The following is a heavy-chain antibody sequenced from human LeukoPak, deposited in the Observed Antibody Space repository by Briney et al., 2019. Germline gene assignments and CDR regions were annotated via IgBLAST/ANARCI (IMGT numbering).Heavy chain of an antibody. J-gene: IGHJ4*02. CDR1: GGSISSYY. D-gene: IGHD3-10*01. CDR2: IFYSGTT. CDR3: ARHFGGYDYFDY. Sequence: SETLSLTCTVSGGSISSYYWSWIRQPPGKGLEWIGYIFYSGTTKYNPSLTSRVTISVDTSGNQFSLKLSSVTAADTAVYYCARHFGGYDYFDYWGQGTLVTVSS. V-gene: IGHV4-59*08.